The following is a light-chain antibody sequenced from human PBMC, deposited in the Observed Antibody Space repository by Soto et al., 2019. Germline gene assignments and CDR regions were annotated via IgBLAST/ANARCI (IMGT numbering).Light chain of an antibody. CDR2: GAS. V-gene: IGKV3-15*01. J-gene: IGKJ4*01. CDR1: QSVSSN. Sequence: EIVMTQSPATLSVSPGERATLSCRASQSVSSNLAWYQQKPGQAPRLLIYGASTRATGIPARFSGSGSGTGFTLTCRSLQSEDFAVYYCQQYNNWPLTFGGGTKVEIK. CDR3: QQYNNWPLT.